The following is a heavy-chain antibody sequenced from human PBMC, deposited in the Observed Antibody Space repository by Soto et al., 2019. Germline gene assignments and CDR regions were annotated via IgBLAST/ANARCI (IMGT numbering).Heavy chain of an antibody. V-gene: IGHV3-30-3*01. D-gene: IGHD3-16*01. Sequence: QVQLVESGGGVVQPGRSLRLSCAASGFTFSSYAMHWVRQAPGKGLEWVAVISYDGSNKYYADSVKGRLTISRDNSKNTLYLQMHSLRAEDTAVYYCARFATPKESRWYFDLWGRGTLVTVSS. CDR3: ARFATPKESRWYFDL. CDR2: ISYDGSNK. J-gene: IGHJ2*01. CDR1: GFTFSSYA.